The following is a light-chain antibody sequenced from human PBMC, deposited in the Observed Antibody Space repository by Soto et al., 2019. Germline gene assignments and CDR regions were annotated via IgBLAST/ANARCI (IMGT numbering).Light chain of an antibody. Sequence: EIVLTQSPGTLSLSPRERATLSCRASQSVSISYLAWYQQKPGQAPRLLIYGASSRATGIPDRFSGSGSGTDFTLTISRLEPEDFAVYYCQQYISSPRTFGGGTKVEI. J-gene: IGKJ4*01. CDR3: QQYISSPRT. CDR2: GAS. V-gene: IGKV3-20*01. CDR1: QSVSISY.